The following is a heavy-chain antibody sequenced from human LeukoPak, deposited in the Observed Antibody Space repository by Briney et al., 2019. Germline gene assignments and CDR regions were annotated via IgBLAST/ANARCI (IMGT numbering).Heavy chain of an antibody. J-gene: IGHJ4*02. D-gene: IGHD2-2*01. CDR1: GFTFSGSA. CDR2: IRSKANSYAT. CDR3: AKDLRRTSYHHDFDY. V-gene: IGHV3-73*01. Sequence: PGGSLRLSCAASGFTFSGSAMHWVRQASGKGLEWVGRIRSKANSYATAYAASVKGRFTISRDDSKNTAYLQMNSLKTEDTAVYYCAKDLRRTSYHHDFDYWGQGTLVTVSS.